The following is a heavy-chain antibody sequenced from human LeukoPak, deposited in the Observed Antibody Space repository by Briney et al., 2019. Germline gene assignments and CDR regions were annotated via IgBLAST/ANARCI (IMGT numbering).Heavy chain of an antibody. CDR2: INPSGGST. J-gene: IGHJ4*02. D-gene: IGHD6-19*01. CDR1: GYTFTSYY. Sequence: GASVKVSCKASGYTFTSYYMHWVRQAPGQGLEWMGIINPSGGSTSYAQKFQGRVTMTEDTSTDTAYMELSSLRSEDTAVYYCATDLSSGWPFDYWGQGTLVTVSS. CDR3: ATDLSSGWPFDY. V-gene: IGHV1-46*01.